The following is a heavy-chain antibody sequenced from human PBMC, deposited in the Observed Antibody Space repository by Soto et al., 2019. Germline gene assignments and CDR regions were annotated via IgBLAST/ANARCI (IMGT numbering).Heavy chain of an antibody. J-gene: IGHJ6*02. Sequence: PSETLSLTCTVSGGSISSGDYYWSWIRQPPGKGLEWIGYISYSGSAYYNPSLKSRFTISTDTSKKQFSLNLRSVTAADTAVYYCARDGWQMVRGVSISGGMDVWGQGTTVTVSS. V-gene: IGHV4-30-4*01. D-gene: IGHD3-10*01. CDR2: ISYSGSA. CDR3: ARDGWQMVRGVSISGGMDV. CDR1: GGSISSGDYY.